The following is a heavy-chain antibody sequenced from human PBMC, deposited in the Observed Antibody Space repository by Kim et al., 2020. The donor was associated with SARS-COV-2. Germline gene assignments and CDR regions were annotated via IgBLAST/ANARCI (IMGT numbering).Heavy chain of an antibody. J-gene: IGHJ5*02. CDR3: ARDSSELLWFGELSEWFDP. CDR1: GYTFTSYA. CDR2: INAGNGNT. V-gene: IGHV1-3*01. D-gene: IGHD3-10*01. Sequence: ASVKVSCKASGYTFTSYAMHWVRQAPGQRLEWMGWINAGNGNTKYSQKFQGRVTITRDTSASTAYMELSSLRSEDTAVYYCARDSSELLWFGELSEWFDPWGQGTLVTVSS.